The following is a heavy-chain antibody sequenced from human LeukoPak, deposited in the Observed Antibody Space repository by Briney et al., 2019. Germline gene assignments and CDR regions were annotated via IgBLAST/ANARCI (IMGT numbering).Heavy chain of an antibody. D-gene: IGHD3-10*01. CDR3: ARDQDYYGSGSYGPDH. Sequence: SETLSLTCTVSGGSISSYYWSWIRQPPGKGLEWIGYIYNSGSTNYNPSLRSRVIISVDTSKNQFSLRLSSVTAADTAVYYCARDQDYYGSGSYGPDHWGQGILVTVSS. CDR1: GGSISSYY. V-gene: IGHV4-59*01. CDR2: IYNSGST. J-gene: IGHJ5*02.